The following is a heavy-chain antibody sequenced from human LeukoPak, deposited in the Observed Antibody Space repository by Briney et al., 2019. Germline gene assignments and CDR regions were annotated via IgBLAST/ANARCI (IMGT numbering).Heavy chain of an antibody. CDR1: GFTVSSNY. CDR3: ARAPRYCSGGSCYSY. V-gene: IGHV3-66*01. Sequence: GGSLRLSCAASGFTVSSNYMSWVRQAPGKGLEWVSVIYSGGSTYYADSVKGRFTISRDNSKNTLYLQMNSLRAEDTAVYYCARAPRYCSGGSCYSYWGQGTLVTVS. J-gene: IGHJ4*02. CDR2: IYSGGST. D-gene: IGHD2-15*01.